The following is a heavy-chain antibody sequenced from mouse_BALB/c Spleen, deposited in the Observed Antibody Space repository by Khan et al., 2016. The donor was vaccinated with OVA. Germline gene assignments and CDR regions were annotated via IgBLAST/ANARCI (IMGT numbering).Heavy chain of an antibody. V-gene: IGHV1-9*01. CDR3: ARGGYYGSSYDYYAMDY. CDR2: ILPESGST. D-gene: IGHD1-1*01. Sequence: VQLQQSGAELMKPGASVKISCKATGYTFSSYWIEWVKQRPGHGLEWIGEILPESGSTNYNEKFKGKATFTADTSSNTAYMQLSSLTSEDSAVYYLARGGYYGSSYDYYAMDYWGQGTSVTVSS. J-gene: IGHJ4*01. CDR1: GYTFSSYW.